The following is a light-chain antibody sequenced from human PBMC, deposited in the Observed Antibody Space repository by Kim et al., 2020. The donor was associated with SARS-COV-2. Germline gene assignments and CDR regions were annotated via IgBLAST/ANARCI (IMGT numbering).Light chain of an antibody. J-gene: IGLJ1*01. CDR2: DGR. V-gene: IGLV2-14*04. CDR3: SSYTSSSTDV. CDR1: SSDVGGYNY. Sequence: GQAITISCTGTSSDVGGYNYVCWYQQHPGKAPKLMIYDGRKRPSGVSNRFSGSKSGNTASLTIAGLQAEDEADYYCSSYTSSSTDVFGTGTKVTVL.